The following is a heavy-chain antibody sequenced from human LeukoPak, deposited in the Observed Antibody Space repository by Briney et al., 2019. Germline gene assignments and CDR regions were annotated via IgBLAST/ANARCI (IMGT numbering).Heavy chain of an antibody. CDR1: GYTLTELS. J-gene: IGHJ4*02. V-gene: IGHV1-24*01. CDR3: ARVDYGGNSAPGYFDY. D-gene: IGHD4-23*01. CDR2: FDPEDGET. Sequence: ASVKVSCKVSGYTLTELSLHWVRQAPGKGLEWMGGFDPEDGETIYAQKFQGRVTTTEDTSTDTAYMELSSLRSEDTAVYYCARVDYGGNSAPGYFDYWGQGTLVTVSS.